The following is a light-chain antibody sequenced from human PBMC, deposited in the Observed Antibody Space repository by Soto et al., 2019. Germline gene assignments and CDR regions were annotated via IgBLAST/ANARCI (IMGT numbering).Light chain of an antibody. CDR2: DVS. V-gene: IGLV2-14*01. Sequence: QSALTQPASVSGSPGQSITISCTGTSSDVGAYKYVSWYQQYPGKAPKLMIYDVSNRPSGVSNRFSGSKSGNTASLTISGLQAEDEADSYCSSYTSRITVVFGGGTKLTV. J-gene: IGLJ3*02. CDR1: SSDVGAYKY. CDR3: SSYTSRITVV.